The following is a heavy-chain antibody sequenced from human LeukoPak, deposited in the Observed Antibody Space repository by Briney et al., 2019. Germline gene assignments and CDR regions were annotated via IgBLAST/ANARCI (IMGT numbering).Heavy chain of an antibody. CDR3: ARGYYDSSGYYSDY. CDR1: GYTFTGYY. CDR2: INPNSGGT. J-gene: IGHJ4*02. D-gene: IGHD3-22*01. Sequence: ASVKVSCKASGYTFTGYYMHWVRQAPGQGLEWMGRINPNSGGTNYAQKFQGRVTMTRDTSISTAYMALSRLRSDDTAVYYCARGYYDSSGYYSDYWGQGTLVTVSS. V-gene: IGHV1-2*06.